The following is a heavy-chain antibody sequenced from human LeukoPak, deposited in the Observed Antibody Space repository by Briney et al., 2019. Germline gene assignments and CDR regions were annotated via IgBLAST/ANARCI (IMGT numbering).Heavy chain of an antibody. D-gene: IGHD1-26*01. CDR3: ARADGIVGAKDFDY. Sequence: GASVKVSCKASGYTFTSYGISWVRQALGQGLEWMGWISAYNGNTNYAQKLQGRVTMTTDTSTCTAYMELRSLRSDDTAVYYCARADGIVGAKDFDYWGQGTLVTVSS. CDR1: GYTFTSYG. CDR2: ISAYNGNT. J-gene: IGHJ4*02. V-gene: IGHV1-18*01.